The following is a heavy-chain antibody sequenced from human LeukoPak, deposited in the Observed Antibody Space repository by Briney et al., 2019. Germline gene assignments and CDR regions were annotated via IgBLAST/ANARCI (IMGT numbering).Heavy chain of an antibody. CDR1: GFTFRSYA. CDR3: ANVLRYFDWFDY. CDR2: ISGSGDIT. D-gene: IGHD3-9*01. V-gene: IGHV3-23*01. Sequence: GGSLRLSCAASGFTFRSYAMTWVRQAPGKGLEWVSTISGSGDITYYADSVKGRFTISRDNSKNTLYLQMSLLRDEDTGLYFCANVLRYFDWFDYWGQGTLVTVSS. J-gene: IGHJ5*01.